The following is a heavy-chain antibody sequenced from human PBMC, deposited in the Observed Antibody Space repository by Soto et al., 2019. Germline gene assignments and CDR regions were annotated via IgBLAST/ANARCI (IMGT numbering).Heavy chain of an antibody. CDR1: GFTFSSYG. Sequence: EVQLLESGGGLVPPGGSLRLSCAASGFTFSSYGMSWVRQAPGKGLEWVSAISSSGGSAYYADSVKGRFTISRDNSKNTLYLQMNSLRAEDTAVYYCARGATSPSYWGQGTLVTVSS. CDR3: ARGATSPSY. J-gene: IGHJ4*02. CDR2: ISSSGGSA. V-gene: IGHV3-23*01.